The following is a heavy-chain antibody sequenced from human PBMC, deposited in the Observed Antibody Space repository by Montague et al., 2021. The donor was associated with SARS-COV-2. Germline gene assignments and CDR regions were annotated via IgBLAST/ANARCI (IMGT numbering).Heavy chain of an antibody. Sequence: VKPTQTLTLTCAFSGFSLRSTGVGVGWLRQPPGKSLEWLTLIYWDDDKRYNPSLSSRLAITKDTSKNQAVLTLTNLNAADTATYYCAHTNATGAWPIDYWGQGTLVTVSS. CDR1: GFSLRSTGVG. CDR2: IYWDDDK. CDR3: AHTNATGAWPIDY. J-gene: IGHJ4*02. D-gene: IGHD1-14*01. V-gene: IGHV2-5*02.